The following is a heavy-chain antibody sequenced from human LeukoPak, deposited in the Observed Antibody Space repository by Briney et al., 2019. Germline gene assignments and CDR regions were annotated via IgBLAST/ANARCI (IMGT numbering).Heavy chain of an antibody. Sequence: PGGSLRLSCAASGFTLSSYWMSWVRQAPGKGLEWVANIKQDGSEKYYVDSVKGRFTISRDNAKNSLYLQMNSLRAEDTAVYHCARVGSRRGSGGSCYKYWGQGTLVTVSS. CDR3: ARVGSRRGSGGSCYKY. CDR1: GFTLSSYW. J-gene: IGHJ4*02. V-gene: IGHV3-7*01. CDR2: IKQDGSEK. D-gene: IGHD2-15*01.